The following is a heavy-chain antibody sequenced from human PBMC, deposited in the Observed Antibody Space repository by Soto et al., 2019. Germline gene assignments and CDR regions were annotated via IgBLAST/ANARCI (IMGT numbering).Heavy chain of an antibody. CDR3: ARQQLLPYYYALDV. D-gene: IGHD6-13*01. J-gene: IGHJ6*02. CDR2: IYYRGST. V-gene: IGHV4-59*01. Sequence: SETLFLTCTVSGGSISGYYWSWIRQPPGKGLEYIGYIYYRGSTNYNPSLKSRVTMSVDTSRNLFSLKVNSVTAADTAVYYCARQQLLPYYYALDVWGQGTTVTAP. CDR1: GGSISGYY.